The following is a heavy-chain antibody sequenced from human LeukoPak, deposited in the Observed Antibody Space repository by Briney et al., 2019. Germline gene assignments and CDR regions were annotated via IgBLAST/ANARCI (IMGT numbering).Heavy chain of an antibody. CDR2: INDSGNT. CDR3: ARGSLTYYDSSGYYYRAFDI. V-gene: IGHV4-34*01. Sequence: SETLSLTCGVYGGSFSSSYWNWIRQSPGKGLEWIGEINDSGNTNYNPSLKSRVTISVDTSKNQFSLKLSSVTAADTAVYYCARGSLTYYDSSGYYYRAFDIWGQGTMVTVSS. CDR1: GGSFSSSY. D-gene: IGHD3-22*01. J-gene: IGHJ3*02.